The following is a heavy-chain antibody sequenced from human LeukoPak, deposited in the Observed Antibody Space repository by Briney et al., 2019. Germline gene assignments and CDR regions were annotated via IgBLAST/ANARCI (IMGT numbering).Heavy chain of an antibody. CDR2: IYPGDSDT. Sequence: GESLKISCKGSGYSFTSYWIGWVRQMPGKGLEWMGIIYPGDSDTRYSPSFQGQVTISADKSISTAFLQWSSLKASDTAMYYCARVHYDFWSGYSNWFDPWGQGTLVTVSS. CDR3: ARVHYDFWSGYSNWFDP. J-gene: IGHJ5*02. V-gene: IGHV5-51*01. CDR1: GYSFTSYW. D-gene: IGHD3-3*01.